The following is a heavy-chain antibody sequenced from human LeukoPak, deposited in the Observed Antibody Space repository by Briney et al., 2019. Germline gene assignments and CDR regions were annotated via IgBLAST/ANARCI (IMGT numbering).Heavy chain of an antibody. CDR1: GGTFSSYA. J-gene: IGHJ4*02. CDR2: IIPIFGTA. D-gene: IGHD5-18*01. Sequence: ASVKVSCKASGGTFSSYAISWVRQAPGQGLEWMGGIIPIFGTANYAQKFQGRVTITADESTSTAYMELSSLRSEDTAVYHCARDRGWAGYSYGFYYWGQGTLVTVSS. CDR3: ARDRGWAGYSYGFYY. V-gene: IGHV1-69*13.